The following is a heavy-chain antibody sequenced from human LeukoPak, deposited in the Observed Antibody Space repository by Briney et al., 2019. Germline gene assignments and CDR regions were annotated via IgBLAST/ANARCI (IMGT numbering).Heavy chain of an antibody. CDR3: ARERCSSTSCYAAFS. D-gene: IGHD2-2*01. CDR1: GFTFSSYS. CDR2: ISSSSSTI. V-gene: IGHV3-48*01. Sequence: PGGSLRLSCAASGFTFSSYSMNWVRQAPGKGLEWVSYISSSSSTIYYADSVKGRFTISRDNAKSSLYLQMNSLRAEDTAVYYCARERCSSTSCYAAFSWGQGTLVTVSS. J-gene: IGHJ5*02.